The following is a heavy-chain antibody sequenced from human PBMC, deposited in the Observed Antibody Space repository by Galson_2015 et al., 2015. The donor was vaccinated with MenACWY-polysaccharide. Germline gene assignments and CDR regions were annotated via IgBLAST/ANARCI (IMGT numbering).Heavy chain of an antibody. CDR1: GDSVSSKSAA. Sequence: CAISGDSVSSKSAAWIWIRQSPSRGLEWLGRTYYGSKWYNDYAASAKGRITINPDTSKNQFSLQLNSVTPEDTAVYYCGRVTWGSSKAFDYWGQGTPVTVSS. CDR3: GRVTWGSSKAFDY. J-gene: IGHJ4*02. D-gene: IGHD6-13*01. CDR2: TYYGSKWYN. V-gene: IGHV6-1*01.